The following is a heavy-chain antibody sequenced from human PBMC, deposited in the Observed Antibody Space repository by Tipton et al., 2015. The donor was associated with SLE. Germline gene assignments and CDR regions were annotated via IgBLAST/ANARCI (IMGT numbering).Heavy chain of an antibody. V-gene: IGHV4-38-2*02. J-gene: IGHJ4*02. CDR3: ARDRVGGGGHFDY. Sequence: TLSLTCAVSGFSLSSGSYWAWIRQPPGKGLEGIGTIYHTGTTSYKPSLNSRVTISVDTSKNQFSLKLGSVTAADTAVYYCARDRVGGGGHFDYWGQGTLVTVSS. D-gene: IGHD2-15*01. CDR1: GFSLSSGSY. CDR2: IYHTGTT.